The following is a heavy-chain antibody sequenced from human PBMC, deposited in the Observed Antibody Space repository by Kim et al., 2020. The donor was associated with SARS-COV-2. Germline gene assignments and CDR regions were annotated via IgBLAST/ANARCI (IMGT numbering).Heavy chain of an antibody. D-gene: IGHD3-3*01. Sequence: SETLSLTCTVSGGSISSGGYYWSWIRQHPGKGLEWIGYIYYSGSTYYNPSLKSRVTISVDTSKNQFSLKLSSVTAAETAVYYCARGASITIFGVVILGGACDPWGQGTLVTASS. J-gene: IGHJ5*02. CDR2: IYYSGST. CDR1: GGSISSGGYY. CDR3: ARGASITIFGVVILGGACDP. V-gene: IGHV4-31*03.